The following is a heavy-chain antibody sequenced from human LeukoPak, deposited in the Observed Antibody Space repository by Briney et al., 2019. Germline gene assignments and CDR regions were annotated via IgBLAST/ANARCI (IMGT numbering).Heavy chain of an antibody. J-gene: IGHJ3*02. CDR2: INAGIANT. CDR3: ARTQGVYYGGNFGAFDI. V-gene: IGHV1-3*01. Sequence: ASVKVSCTASGYTFTNYAIHWVRQAPGQRLEWMGRINAGIANTKYSQKFQDRVAITRDTSASTAYMELSSLRSEDTSVYYCARTQGVYYGGNFGAFDIWGQGTMVTVSS. D-gene: IGHD4-23*01. CDR1: GYTFTNYA.